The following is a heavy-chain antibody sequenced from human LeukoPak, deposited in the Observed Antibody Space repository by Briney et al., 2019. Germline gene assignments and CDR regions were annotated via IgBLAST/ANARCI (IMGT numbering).Heavy chain of an antibody. V-gene: IGHV1-18*01. CDR3: ATGSSDY. Sequence: ASVKVSCKASGYTFTSYGISWVRQAPGQGLEWMGWISAYNGNTNYAQKFQGRVTMTEDTSTDTAYMELSSLRSEDTAVYYCATGSSDYWGQGTLVTVSS. CDR2: ISAYNGNT. CDR1: GYTFTSYG. J-gene: IGHJ4*02.